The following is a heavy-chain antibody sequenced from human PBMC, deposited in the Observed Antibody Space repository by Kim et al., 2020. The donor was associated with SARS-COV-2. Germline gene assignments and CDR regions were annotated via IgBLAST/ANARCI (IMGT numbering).Heavy chain of an antibody. CDR2: MSGGGVNK. Sequence: GGSLRLSCVASGFTFDIYAMSWVRQAPGKGLEWVSGMSGGGVNKFYADSVRGRFTISRDNSKNTLYLQMNSLRDEDTALYYCAKMEIMRDYNSVDYYTM. V-gene: IGHV3-23*01. CDR3: AKMEIMRDYNSVDYYTM. J-gene: IGHJ6*01. D-gene: IGHD3-16*01. CDR1: GFTFDIYA.